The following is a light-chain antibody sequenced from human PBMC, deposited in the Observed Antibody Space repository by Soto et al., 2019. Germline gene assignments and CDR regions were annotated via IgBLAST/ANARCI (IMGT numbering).Light chain of an antibody. V-gene: IGLV2-11*01. CDR3: CSYAGDYTWV. Sequence: QSVLTQPRSVSGSPGQSVTISCTGTSSDVGGYNYVSWYQQHPGKAPKLMIYDVSKRPSGVPDRFFGSKSGNTASLTISGLQAEDGADYYCCSYAGDYTWVFGGGTKLTVL. CDR1: SSDVGGYNY. J-gene: IGLJ3*02. CDR2: DVS.